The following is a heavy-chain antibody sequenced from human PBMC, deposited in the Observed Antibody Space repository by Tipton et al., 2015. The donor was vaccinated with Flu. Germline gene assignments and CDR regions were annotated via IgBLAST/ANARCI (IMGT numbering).Heavy chain of an antibody. D-gene: IGHD3-10*01. CDR2: IYYSGST. CDR3: ARALVITTTMGGDWFDP. CDR1: GGSINSYY. Sequence: TLSLTCTVSGGSINSYYWSWIRQPPGKGLEWIGYIYYSGSTNYNPSLKSRVTISVDMSKNQFSLNLSSVTAADTAVYYCARALVITTTMGGDWFDPWGQGTLVNVSS. J-gene: IGHJ5*02. V-gene: IGHV4-59*01.